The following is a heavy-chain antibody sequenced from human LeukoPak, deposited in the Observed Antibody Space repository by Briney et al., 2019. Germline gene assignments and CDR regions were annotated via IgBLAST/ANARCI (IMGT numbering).Heavy chain of an antibody. D-gene: IGHD1-26*01. CDR2: IYYSGST. CDR1: GGSISSYY. CDR3: ARVHSGSYYADYYYYMDV. J-gene: IGHJ6*03. Sequence: SETLSLTCTVSGGSISSYYWSWIRQPPGKGLEWIGYIYYSGSTNYNPSLKSRVTISVDTSRNQFSLKLSSVTAADTAVYYCARVHSGSYYADYYYYMDVWGKGTKVTVSS. V-gene: IGHV4-59*01.